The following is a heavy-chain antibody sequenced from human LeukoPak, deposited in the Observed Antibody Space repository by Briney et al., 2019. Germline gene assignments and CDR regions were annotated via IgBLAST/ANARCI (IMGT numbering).Heavy chain of an antibody. CDR1: GFTFDDYA. J-gene: IGHJ4*02. D-gene: IGHD6-19*01. CDR2: ISWNSGSI. V-gene: IGHV3-9*01. CDR3: ARDKGIAVAGSDY. Sequence: GGSLRLSCAASGFTFDDYAMHWVRQAPGKGLEWVSGISWNSGSIGYADSVKGRFTISRDNSKNTLYLQMNSLRAEDTAVYYCARDKGIAVAGSDYWGQGTLVTVSS.